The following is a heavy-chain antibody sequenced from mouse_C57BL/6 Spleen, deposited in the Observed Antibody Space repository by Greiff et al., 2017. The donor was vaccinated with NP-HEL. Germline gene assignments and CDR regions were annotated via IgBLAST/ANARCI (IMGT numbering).Heavy chain of an antibody. Sequence: QVQLQQSGAELARPGASVKLSCKASGYTFTSYGISWVKQRTGQGLEWIGEIYPRSGNTYYNEKFKGKATLTADKSSSTAYMELRSLTSEDSAVYFCARSYYYGSSYYYFDYWGQGTTLTVSS. D-gene: IGHD1-1*01. CDR2: IYPRSGNT. J-gene: IGHJ2*01. CDR3: ARSYYYGSSYYYFDY. CDR1: GYTFTSYG. V-gene: IGHV1-81*01.